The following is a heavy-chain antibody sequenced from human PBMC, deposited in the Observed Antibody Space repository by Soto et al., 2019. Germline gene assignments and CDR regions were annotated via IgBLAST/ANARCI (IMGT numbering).Heavy chain of an antibody. J-gene: IGHJ4*02. V-gene: IGHV1-46*01. CDR2: INPSGGST. CDR1: GYTFTSYY. D-gene: IGHD1-7*01. Sequence: QVQLVQSGAEVKKPGASVKVSCKASGYTFTSYYMHWVRQAPGQGLEWMGIINPSGGSTSYAQKVQGRVTMTRDTSTSTVYMELSSMRSEDTAVYYCARAPPFVTGTSDYWGQGTLVTVSS. CDR3: ARAPPFVTGTSDY.